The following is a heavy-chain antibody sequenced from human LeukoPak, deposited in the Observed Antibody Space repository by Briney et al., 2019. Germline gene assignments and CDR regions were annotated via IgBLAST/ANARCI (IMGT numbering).Heavy chain of an antibody. CDR3: ARDRGGYTYSHDY. CDR1: GVSISSNNW. J-gene: IGHJ4*02. CDR2: IYHDGST. D-gene: IGHD5-18*01. V-gene: IGHV4-4*02. Sequence: SDTLSLTCAVSGVSISSNNWWIWVRQSPEKGLEWIGEIYHDGSTNYNPSLKSRVTISMDKSKNQLSLKLNFVTAADTAVYYCARDRGGYTYSHDYWGQGTLVTVSS.